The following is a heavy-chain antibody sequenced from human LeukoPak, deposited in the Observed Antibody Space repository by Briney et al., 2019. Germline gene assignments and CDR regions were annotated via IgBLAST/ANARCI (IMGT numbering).Heavy chain of an antibody. J-gene: IGHJ6*02. CDR3: ARDRPKYYYYGMDV. Sequence: SETLSLTCTVSGGSISSGSYYWSWIRQPAGKGLEWIGRIYTSGSTNYNPSLKSRVTISVDTSKNQFSLKLSSVTAADTAVYYCARDRPKYYYYGMDVWGQGTTVTVSS. V-gene: IGHV4-61*02. CDR1: GGSISSGSYY. D-gene: IGHD6-6*01. CDR2: IYTSGST.